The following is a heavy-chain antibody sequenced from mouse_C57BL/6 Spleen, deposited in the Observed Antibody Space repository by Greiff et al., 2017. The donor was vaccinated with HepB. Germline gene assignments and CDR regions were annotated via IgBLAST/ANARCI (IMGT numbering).Heavy chain of an antibody. CDR2: INYDGSST. Sequence: EVKLVESEGGLVQPGSSMKLSCTASGFTFSDYYMAWVRQVPEKGLEWVANINYDGSSTYYLDSLKSRFIISRDNAKNILYLQMSSLKSEDTATYYCARVNYPGAMDYWGQGTSVTVSS. V-gene: IGHV5-16*01. CDR3: ARVNYPGAMDY. CDR1: GFTFSDYY. J-gene: IGHJ4*01.